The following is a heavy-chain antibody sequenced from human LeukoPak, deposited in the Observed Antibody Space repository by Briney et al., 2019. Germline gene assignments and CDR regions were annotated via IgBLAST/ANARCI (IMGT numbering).Heavy chain of an antibody. CDR2: ISSSGNTI. V-gene: IGHV3-48*01. CDR1: GFTFSTYS. Sequence: GGSLRLSCAASGFTFSTYSMNWVRQAPGRGLEWVSYISSSGNTIYYADSVKGRFTISRDNAKNSLYLQMNSLRAEDTAVYYCAGYCSGGSCYPPRYYYYYMDVWGKGTTVTVSS. CDR3: AGYCSGGSCYPPRYYYYYMDV. J-gene: IGHJ6*03. D-gene: IGHD2-15*01.